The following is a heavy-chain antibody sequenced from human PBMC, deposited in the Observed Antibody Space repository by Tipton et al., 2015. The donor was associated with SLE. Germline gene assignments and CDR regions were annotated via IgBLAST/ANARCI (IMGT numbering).Heavy chain of an antibody. Sequence: TLSLTCTVSGGSISSGSYYWSWIRQPAGKGLEWIGRISTSGGTNYNPSLKSRVTMSVDTSQNQFSLKLSSVTAADTAVYYCARDSMTTVSNWFDPWGQGTLVTVSS. D-gene: IGHD4-11*01. CDR2: ISTSGGT. CDR3: ARDSMTTVSNWFDP. V-gene: IGHV4-61*02. J-gene: IGHJ5*02. CDR1: GGSISSGSYY.